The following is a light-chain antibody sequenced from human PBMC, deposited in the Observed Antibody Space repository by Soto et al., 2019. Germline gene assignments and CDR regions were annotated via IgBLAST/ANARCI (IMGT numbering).Light chain of an antibody. J-gene: IGLJ1*01. CDR3: ISYTDRQSYL. V-gene: IGLV2-14*03. Sequence: QPPVTLPDSVSGSRGHSITISCSGTISDIASYKDVAWYQQFPRKSPKLIIYAVSDRPAGVSDRFSGSKSGITASLTTSGLQTEDEADYYCISYTDRQSYLFGTGTKVTAL. CDR1: ISDIASYKD. CDR2: AVS.